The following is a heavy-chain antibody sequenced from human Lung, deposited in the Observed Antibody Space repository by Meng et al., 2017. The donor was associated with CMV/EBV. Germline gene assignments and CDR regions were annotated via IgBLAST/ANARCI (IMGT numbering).Heavy chain of an antibody. CDR2: ISSSSSYI. CDR3: ARDGSFWSGYYAPVAFDI. CDR1: GFTFSSYS. Sequence: GESXKISCAASGFTFSSYSMNWVRQAPGKGLEWVSSISSSSSYIYYADSVKGRFTISRDNAKNSLYLQMNSLRAEDTAVYYCARDGSFWSGYYAPVAFDIWGQGTMVTVSS. V-gene: IGHV3-21*01. J-gene: IGHJ3*02. D-gene: IGHD3-3*01.